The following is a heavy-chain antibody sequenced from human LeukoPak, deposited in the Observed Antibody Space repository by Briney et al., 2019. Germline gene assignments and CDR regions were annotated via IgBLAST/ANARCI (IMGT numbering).Heavy chain of an antibody. D-gene: IGHD5-12*01. J-gene: IGHJ4*02. CDR2: ISSSGSTI. CDR1: GFTFSSYE. Sequence: GGSLRLSCAASGFTFSSYEMNWVRQAPGKGVEWGSYISSSGSTIYYADSVKGRFTISTDNAKNSLYLQMNTLTAEDTAVYYCARHIGIVAANYFDYWGQGTLVTVSS. CDR3: ARHIGIVAANYFDY. V-gene: IGHV3-48*03.